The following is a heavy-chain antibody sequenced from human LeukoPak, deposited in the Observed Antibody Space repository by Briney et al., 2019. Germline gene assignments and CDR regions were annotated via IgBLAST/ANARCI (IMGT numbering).Heavy chain of an antibody. CDR1: GGTFSSYA. Sequence: SVKVSCKASGGTFSSYAISWVRQAPGQGLEWMGGIIPIFGTANYAQKFQGRVTITADESTSTAYMELSSLRSEDTAVYYCARARGSYSIEGYYWDYWGQGTLVTVSS. J-gene: IGHJ4*02. CDR2: IIPIFGTA. D-gene: IGHD1-26*01. V-gene: IGHV1-69*13. CDR3: ARARGSYSIEGYYWDY.